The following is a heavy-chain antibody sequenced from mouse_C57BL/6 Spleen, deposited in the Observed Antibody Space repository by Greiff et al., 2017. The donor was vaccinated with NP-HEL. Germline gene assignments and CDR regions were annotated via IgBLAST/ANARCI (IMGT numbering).Heavy chain of an antibody. J-gene: IGHJ2*01. CDR1: GYTFTSFW. CDR3: AREGVDSSGYDGTYYFDY. D-gene: IGHD3-2*02. V-gene: IGHV1-72*01. CDR2: IDPNSGGT. Sequence: VQLQQPGAELVKPGASVKLSCKASGYTFTSFWMHWVKQRPGRGLEWIGRIDPNSGGTKYNEKFKSKATLTVDKPSSTAYMQLSSLTSEDSAVYYCAREGVDSSGYDGTYYFDYWGQGTTLTVSS.